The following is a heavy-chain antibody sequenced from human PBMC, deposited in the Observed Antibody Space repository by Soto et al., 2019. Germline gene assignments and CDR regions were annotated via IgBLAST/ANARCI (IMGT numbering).Heavy chain of an antibody. D-gene: IGHD3-22*01. CDR2: ISGSGGST. CDR3: AQGYDSSGYYPGY. CDR1: GFTFSSYA. Sequence: VGSLRLSCAASGFTFSSYAMSWVRQAPGKGLEWVSAISGSGGSTYYADSVKGRFTISRDNSKNTLYLQMNSLRAEDTAVYYCAQGYDSSGYYPGYWGQGTLVTVSS. J-gene: IGHJ4*02. V-gene: IGHV3-23*01.